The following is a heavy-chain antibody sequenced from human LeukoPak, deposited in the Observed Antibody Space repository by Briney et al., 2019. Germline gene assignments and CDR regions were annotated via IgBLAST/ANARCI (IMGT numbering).Heavy chain of an antibody. CDR2: IYYTGST. D-gene: IGHD5-18*01. CDR3: ARHSGIQLGWFDP. CDR1: GGSFSSYY. J-gene: IGHJ5*02. Sequence: SETLSLTCAVSGGSFSSYYWSWIRQPPGDGLEWIAYIYYTGSTNYNPTLKSRVTISVDTSKNQFSLKLSSVTAADTAVYYCARHSGIQLGWFDPWGQGTLVTVSS. V-gene: IGHV4-59*01.